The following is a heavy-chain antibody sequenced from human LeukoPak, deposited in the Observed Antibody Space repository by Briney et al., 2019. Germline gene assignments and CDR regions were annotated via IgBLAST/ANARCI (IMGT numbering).Heavy chain of an antibody. CDR3: ARGGASHFES. J-gene: IGHJ4*02. CDR2: MKEDGSAT. V-gene: IGHV3-7*04. CDR1: GLTVSSNY. D-gene: IGHD3-16*01. Sequence: GESLRLSCAASGLTVSSNYMSWVRQAPGKGLEWVAKMKEDGSATFYVDSVRGRFTISRDNAKRSLYLQMSSLKVEDTAVYYCARGGASHFESWGQGTLVSVST.